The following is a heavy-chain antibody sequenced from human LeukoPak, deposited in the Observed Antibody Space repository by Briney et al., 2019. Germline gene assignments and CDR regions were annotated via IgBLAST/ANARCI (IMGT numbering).Heavy chain of an antibody. Sequence: ASVKVSCKASGYTFTSYGISWVRQAPGQGLEWMGIINPSGGSTSYAQKFQGRVTMTRDMSTSTVYMELSSLRSEDTAVYYCARAYYYDSSGYYYALTSDAFDIWGQGTMVTVSS. CDR2: INPSGGST. V-gene: IGHV1-46*01. D-gene: IGHD3-22*01. CDR1: GYTFTSYG. CDR3: ARAYYYDSSGYYYALTSDAFDI. J-gene: IGHJ3*02.